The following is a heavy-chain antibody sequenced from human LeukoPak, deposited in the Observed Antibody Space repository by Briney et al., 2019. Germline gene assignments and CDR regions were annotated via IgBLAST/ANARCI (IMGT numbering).Heavy chain of an antibody. V-gene: IGHV3-9*01. CDR3: AKVGREVDY. CDR1: GFTFDDYA. Sequence: GRSLRLSCAASGFTFDDYAMHWVRQAPGKGLERVSGISWNSGSIGYADSVKGRFTISRDNAKNSLYLQMNSLRAEDTALYYCAKVGREVDYWGQGTLVTVSS. J-gene: IGHJ4*02. CDR2: ISWNSGSI.